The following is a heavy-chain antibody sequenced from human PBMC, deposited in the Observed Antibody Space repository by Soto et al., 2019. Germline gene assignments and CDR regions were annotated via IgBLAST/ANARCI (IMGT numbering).Heavy chain of an antibody. CDR3: ITECPDGRAY. CDR1: GFTFTNAW. Sequence: EVQLVESGGGLVMPGGSLRLSCAASGFTFTNAWMSWVRQAPGKGLEWVARIKSKTDGGTTDYATPGKGRFTISRDDSNNTLYLQMNSLKIEDTAVYYGITECPDGRAYWGPGTQVTVSS. V-gene: IGHV3-15*01. CDR2: IKSKTDGGTT. J-gene: IGHJ4*02.